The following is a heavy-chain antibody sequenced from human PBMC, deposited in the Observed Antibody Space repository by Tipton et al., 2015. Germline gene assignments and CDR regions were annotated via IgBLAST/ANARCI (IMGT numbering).Heavy chain of an antibody. CDR2: IQYSGGT. CDR1: SDSINKYY. J-gene: IGHJ4*02. CDR3: ARARGRHGGLFDS. V-gene: IGHV4-59*01. Sequence: TLSLTCTVSSDSINKYYWSWIRQPPGKELQWIGYIQYSGGTNYNPSLESRVSMSVDTSKTQFSLEMRSVTATDTAVYYCARARGRHGGLFDSWGQGILVTVPS. D-gene: IGHD4-23*01.